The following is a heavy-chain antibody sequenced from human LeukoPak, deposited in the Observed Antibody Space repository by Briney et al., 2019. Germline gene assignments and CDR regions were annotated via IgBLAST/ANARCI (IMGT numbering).Heavy chain of an antibody. V-gene: IGHV3-48*04. D-gene: IGHD3-10*02. CDR2: ISSSGSTI. Sequence: PGGSLRVSCAASGSTFSSYSMNWVRQAPGKGLEWVSYISSSGSTIYYADSVKGRFTISRDNAKNSLYLQMNSLRAEDTAVYYCAELGITMIGGVWGKGTTVTISS. CDR3: AELGITMIGGV. CDR1: GSTFSSYS. J-gene: IGHJ6*04.